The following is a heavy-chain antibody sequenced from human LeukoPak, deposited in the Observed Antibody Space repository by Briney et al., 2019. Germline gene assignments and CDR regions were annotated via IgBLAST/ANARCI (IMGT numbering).Heavy chain of an antibody. CDR3: ARGLAYYDILTAYYTFPYFDY. CDR1: VGSISSYY. Sequence: SETLSLTCTVSVGSISSYYWSWIRQPPGRWLGWIGYSYYSVTTNYNPSLKSRVTISIDTSKNQFSLKLSSVTAADTAVYYCARGLAYYDILTAYYTFPYFDYWGQGTLVTVSS. CDR2: SYYSVTT. D-gene: IGHD3-9*01. J-gene: IGHJ4*02. V-gene: IGHV4-59*01.